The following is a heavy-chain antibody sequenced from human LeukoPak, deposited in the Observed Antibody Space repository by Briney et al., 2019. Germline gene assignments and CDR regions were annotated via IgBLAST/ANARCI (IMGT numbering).Heavy chain of an antibody. CDR3: ARGPGYTGDY. J-gene: IGHJ4*02. CDR1: VYTFTSYD. D-gene: IGHD1-1*01. V-gene: IGHV1-8*03. CDR2: MNPNSVNT. Sequence: GASVKVSCKASVYTFTSYDINWVRQATGQGLEWMGWMNPNSVNTGYAQKFQGRVTITRNTSISTAYMELSSLRSEDTAVYYCARGPGYTGDYWGQGTLVSVSS.